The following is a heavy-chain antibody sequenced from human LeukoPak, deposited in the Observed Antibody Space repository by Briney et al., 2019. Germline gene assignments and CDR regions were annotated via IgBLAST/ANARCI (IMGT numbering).Heavy chain of an antibody. J-gene: IGHJ4*02. CDR1: GGSISSSSYF. Sequence: SETLSLICTVSGGSISSSSYFWGWIRQPPGKGLEWIGSLLYSGSTYYNPSLKSRVTISVDTSKNQFSLKLSSVTAADTAVYYCARGRVVADDWGQGTLVTVSS. D-gene: IGHD3-3*01. V-gene: IGHV4-39*07. CDR2: LLYSGST. CDR3: ARGRVVADD.